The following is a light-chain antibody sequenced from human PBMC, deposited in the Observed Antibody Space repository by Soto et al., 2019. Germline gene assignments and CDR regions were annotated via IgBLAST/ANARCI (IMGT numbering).Light chain of an antibody. J-gene: IGLJ1*01. V-gene: IGLV1-44*01. CDR2: NDN. CDR3: ASWDDGLSASYV. Sequence: VLTQPPSAAGTPGQGVAISCSGSSSNIGRNAVSWYRHLPGRAPQLVIHNDNERPSGVPDRFSGSKSGTSASLAISGLQSEDEADYLCASWDDGLSASYVFGTGTKVTVL. CDR1: SSNIGRNA.